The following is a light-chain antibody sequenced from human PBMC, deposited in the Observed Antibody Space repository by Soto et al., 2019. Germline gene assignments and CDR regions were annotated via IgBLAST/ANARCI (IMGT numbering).Light chain of an antibody. J-gene: IGKJ3*01. V-gene: IGKV3-11*01. Sequence: EIVLTQSPDTLSLSQGERAIFSCRTSQSIGSTLAWYQHKPGQAPRLLIYDASKRATGIPARFSGSGSGTDFTLTISSLEPEDFAVYFCQQRSKWPATFGPGTTVDIK. CDR1: QSIGST. CDR2: DAS. CDR3: QQRSKWPAT.